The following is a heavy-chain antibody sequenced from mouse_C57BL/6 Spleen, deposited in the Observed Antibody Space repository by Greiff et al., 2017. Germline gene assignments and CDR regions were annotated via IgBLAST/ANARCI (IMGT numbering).Heavy chain of an antibody. D-gene: IGHD2-1*01. J-gene: IGHJ4*01. Sequence: VQLQQSGPELVKPGASVKISCKASGYTFTDYYMNWVKQSHGKSLEWIGDINPNNGGTSYNQKFKGKATLTVDKYSSTAYMELRSLSSEYSAVYYCARRGIYYGIFYAMDSWGQGTSVTVSS. CDR1: GYTFTDYY. CDR3: ARRGIYYGIFYAMDS. CDR2: INPNNGGT. V-gene: IGHV1-26*01.